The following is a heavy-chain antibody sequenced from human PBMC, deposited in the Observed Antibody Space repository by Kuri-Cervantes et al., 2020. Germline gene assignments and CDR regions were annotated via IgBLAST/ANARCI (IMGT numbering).Heavy chain of an antibody. Sequence: GSLRLSCAVYGGSFSGYYWSWIRQPPGTGLEWIGEINHSGSTNYNPSLKSRVTISVDTSKNQFYLKLSSVTAADTAVYYCARTTVGNTYGPFDSWGQGSLVTVSS. CDR3: ARTTVGNTYGPFDS. CDR1: GGSFSGYY. CDR2: INHSGST. D-gene: IGHD5-18*01. J-gene: IGHJ4*02. V-gene: IGHV4-34*01.